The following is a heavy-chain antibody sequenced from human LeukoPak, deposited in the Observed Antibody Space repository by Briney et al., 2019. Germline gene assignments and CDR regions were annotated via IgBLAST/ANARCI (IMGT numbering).Heavy chain of an antibody. Sequence: GGSLRLSCAASGFTFSSYAMSWVRQAPGKGLEWVSAISGSGGSTYYADSVKGRFTISRDNAKNSLYLQMNSLRAEDTAVYYCARRTIFGVVIYYYYGMDVWGQGTTVTVSS. D-gene: IGHD3-3*01. CDR1: GFTFSSYA. CDR3: ARRTIFGVVIYYYYGMDV. V-gene: IGHV3-23*01. CDR2: ISGSGGST. J-gene: IGHJ6*02.